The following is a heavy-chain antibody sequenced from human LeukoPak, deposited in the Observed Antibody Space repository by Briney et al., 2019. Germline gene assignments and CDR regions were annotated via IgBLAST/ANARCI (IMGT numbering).Heavy chain of an antibody. V-gene: IGHV4-59*01. J-gene: IGHJ3*02. D-gene: IGHD3-22*01. Sequence: SETLSLTCTVSGGSISSYYWSWIRQPPGKGLEWIGYIYYSGSTNYNPSLKSRVTISVDTSKNQFSLKLSSVTAADTAVYYCAREIDYYDSSGYYSGAFDIWGQGTMVTVSS. CDR1: GGSISSYY. CDR3: AREIDYYDSSGYYSGAFDI. CDR2: IYYSGST.